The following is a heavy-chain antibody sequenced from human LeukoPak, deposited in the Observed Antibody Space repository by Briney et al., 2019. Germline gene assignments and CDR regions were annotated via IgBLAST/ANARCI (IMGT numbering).Heavy chain of an antibody. J-gene: IGHJ4*02. V-gene: IGHV3-73*01. CDR3: FVDGGY. D-gene: IGHD4-23*01. CDR1: EFTLSGSD. CDR2: IRSAANNYAT. Sequence: GGSLRLSCAASEFTLSGSDVHWVRQTSGNGLEWVGHIRSAANNYATAYAASVKGKFTISRDDSKNTAYLQMNSLKAEDTAVYYFFVDGGYWGQGTLVTVSS.